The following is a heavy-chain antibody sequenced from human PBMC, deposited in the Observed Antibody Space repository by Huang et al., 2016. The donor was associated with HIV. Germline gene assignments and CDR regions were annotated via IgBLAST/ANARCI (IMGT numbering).Heavy chain of an antibody. Sequence: QVHLVESGGGVVQPGGSLRLSCAASGFKLSGFGMHWVRQAQGKGLEWVAVISYDGRRQFYTDAVKGRFTISRDNSDNTLSLQMKGLRPDDTAVYYCAKESRWFSDFDHWGQGVLVSVSS. J-gene: IGHJ4*02. CDR2: ISYDGRRQ. CDR3: AKESRWFSDFDH. D-gene: IGHD2-15*01. CDR1: GFKLSGFG. V-gene: IGHV3-30*18.